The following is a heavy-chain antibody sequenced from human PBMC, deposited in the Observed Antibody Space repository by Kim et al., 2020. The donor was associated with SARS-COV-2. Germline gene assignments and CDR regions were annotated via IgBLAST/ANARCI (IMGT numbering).Heavy chain of an antibody. J-gene: IGHJ6*02. CDR2: ISSNGGST. Sequence: GGSLRLSCAASGFTFGSYAMHWVRQAPGKGLEYVSAISSNGGSTYYANSVKGRFTISRDNSKNTLYLQMGSLRAEDMAVYYCATQYTWIQLWMGMDVWGQGTTVTVSS. V-gene: IGHV3-64*01. CDR1: GFTFGSYA. CDR3: ATQYTWIQLWMGMDV. D-gene: IGHD5-18*01.